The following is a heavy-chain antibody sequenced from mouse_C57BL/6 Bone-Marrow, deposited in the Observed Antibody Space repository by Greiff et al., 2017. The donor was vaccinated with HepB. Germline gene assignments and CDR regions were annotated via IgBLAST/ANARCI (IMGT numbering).Heavy chain of an antibody. D-gene: IGHD1-1*01. CDR1: GYSITSGYY. Sequence: EVQVVESGPGLVKPSQSLSLTCSVTGYSITSGYYWNWIRQFPGNKLEWMSYISYDGSNNYNPSLKNRISITRDTSKNQFFLKLNSVTTEDTATYYCARGEGAYYGSTYYFDYWGQGTTLTVSS. V-gene: IGHV3-6*01. CDR2: ISYDGSN. J-gene: IGHJ2*01. CDR3: ARGEGAYYGSTYYFDY.